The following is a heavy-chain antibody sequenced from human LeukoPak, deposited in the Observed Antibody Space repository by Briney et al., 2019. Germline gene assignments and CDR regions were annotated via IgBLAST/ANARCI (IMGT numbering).Heavy chain of an antibody. V-gene: IGHV4-59*01. CDR3: GRDLLYDSSGCAFDI. CDR2: IYYSGST. J-gene: IGHJ3*02. D-gene: IGHD3-22*01. CDR1: GGSISSYY. Sequence: SEALSLTCTVSGGSISSYYWSWIRQPPGKGLEWVGYIYYSGSTNYNPSSKNGGTILVATSNNQSSLKLSSLTAADNAVYYCGRDLLYDSSGCAFDIWGQGTMVTVSS.